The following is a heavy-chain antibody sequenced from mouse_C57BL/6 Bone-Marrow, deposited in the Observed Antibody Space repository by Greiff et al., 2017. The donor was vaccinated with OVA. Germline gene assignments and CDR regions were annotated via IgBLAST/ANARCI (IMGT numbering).Heavy chain of an antibody. CDR1: GCTFTSYW. CDR2: IHPNSGST. J-gene: IGHJ1*03. V-gene: IGHV1-64*01. Sequence: QVQLQQPGAELVKPGASVKLSCKASGCTFTSYWMHWVKQRPGQGLEWIGMIHPNSGSTNYNEKFKSKATLTVDKSSSTAYMQLSSLTSEDSAVYYCASGYYSWYFDVWGTGTTVTVSS. CDR3: ASGYYSWYFDV. D-gene: IGHD2-3*01.